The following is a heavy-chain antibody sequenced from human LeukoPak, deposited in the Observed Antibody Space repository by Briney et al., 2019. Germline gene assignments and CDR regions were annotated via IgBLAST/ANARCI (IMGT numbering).Heavy chain of an antibody. J-gene: IGHJ3*02. CDR3: ARDSSPVQLWPPSAFDI. CDR2: ISYDGSNK. Sequence: GGSLRLSCAASGFTFSSYGMHWVRQAPGKGLEWVAVISYDGSNKYYADSVKGRFTISRDNSKNTLYLQMNSLRAEDTAVYYCARDSSPVQLWPPSAFDIWGQGTMVTVSS. CDR1: GFTFSSYG. V-gene: IGHV3-30*03. D-gene: IGHD5-18*01.